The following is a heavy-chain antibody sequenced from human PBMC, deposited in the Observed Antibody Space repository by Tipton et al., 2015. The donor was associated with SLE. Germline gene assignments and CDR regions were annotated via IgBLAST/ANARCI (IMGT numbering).Heavy chain of an antibody. Sequence: TLSLTCNVSGVSISTYYWSWIRQPPGKGLEWIGYIYPTGGTNYNPSLKSRVTISVDTSKNQFSLNLNSVTAADTAVYYCARDTAHYGSGDGAFDIWGQGTMVTVSS. D-gene: IGHD3-10*01. CDR2: IYPTGGT. CDR1: GVSISTYY. CDR3: ARDTAHYGSGDGAFDI. V-gene: IGHV4-4*08. J-gene: IGHJ3*02.